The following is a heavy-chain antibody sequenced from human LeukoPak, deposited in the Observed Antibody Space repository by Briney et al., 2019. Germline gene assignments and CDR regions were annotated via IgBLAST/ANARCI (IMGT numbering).Heavy chain of an antibody. CDR1: GGSFSGYY. D-gene: IGHD5-12*01. CDR3: ARGKVATIEY. Sequence: PSETLSLTCAVYGGSFSGYYWSWIRQPPGKGLEWIGEINHRGITNYNPSLKSRVTISVDTSKNQFSLKLSSVTAADTAVYYCARGKVATIEYWGQGTLVTVSS. J-gene: IGHJ4*02. V-gene: IGHV4-34*01. CDR2: INHRGIT.